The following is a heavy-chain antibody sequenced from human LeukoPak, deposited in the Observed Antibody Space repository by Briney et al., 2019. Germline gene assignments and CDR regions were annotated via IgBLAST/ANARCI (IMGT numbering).Heavy chain of an antibody. J-gene: IGHJ6*03. CDR2: IYHNGST. D-gene: IGHD3-10*01. V-gene: IGHV4-38-2*02. CDR3: AREMYYYGSASEEYYYYMDV. Sequence: SETLSLTCTVSGYSISSGYYWGWIRQPPGKGLEWIGNIYHNGSTFYNPSLKSRVTISVDTSKNQFSLKVSSVTAADTAMYYCAREMYYYGSASEEYYYYMDVWGKGTTVTVSS. CDR1: GYSISSGYY.